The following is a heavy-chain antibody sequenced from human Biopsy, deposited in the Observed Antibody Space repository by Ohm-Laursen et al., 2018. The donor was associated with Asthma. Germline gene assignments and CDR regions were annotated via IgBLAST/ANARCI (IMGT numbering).Heavy chain of an antibody. Sequence: SSVKVSCNAPGGTLSNFAISWVRQAPGQGLEWLGGIMTGFGTTNYAQKFQGRVTITADESTSTAYMEVTSLRSEDTAIYYCARCQVGYSSGWSLLLKKIYYSGMDVWGQGTAVTVSS. J-gene: IGHJ6*02. CDR3: ARCQVGYSSGWSLLLKKIYYSGMDV. CDR1: GGTLSNFA. D-gene: IGHD6-19*01. CDR2: IMTGFGTT. V-gene: IGHV1-69*01.